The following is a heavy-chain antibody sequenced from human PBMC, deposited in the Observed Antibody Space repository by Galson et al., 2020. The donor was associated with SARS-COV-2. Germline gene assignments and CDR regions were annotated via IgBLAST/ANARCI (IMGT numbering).Heavy chain of an antibody. J-gene: IGHJ3*01. D-gene: IGHD3-9*01. Sequence: GESLKISCAASGFTFSSYSMNWVRQAPGKGLEWVSSISSSSSYIYYADSVKGRFTISRDNAKNSLYLQMNSLRAEDTAVYYCARDDYDILTGFLWGQGTMVTVSS. CDR1: GFTFSSYS. CDR2: ISSSSSYI. CDR3: ARDDYDILTGFL. V-gene: IGHV3-21*01.